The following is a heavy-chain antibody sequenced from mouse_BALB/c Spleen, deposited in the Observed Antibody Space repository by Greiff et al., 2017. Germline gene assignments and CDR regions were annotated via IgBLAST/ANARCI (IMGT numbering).Heavy chain of an antibody. CDR2: ISSGGSYT. D-gene: IGHD1-1*01. CDR3: TREEDYYGSRDWYFDV. V-gene: IGHV5-6-4*01. J-gene: IGHJ1*01. Sequence: EVMLVESGGGLVKPGGSLKLSCAASGFTFSSYTMSWVRQTPEKRLEWVATISSGGSYTYYPDSVKGRFTISRDNAKNTLYLQMSSLKSEDTAMYYCTREEDYYGSRDWYFDVWGAGTTVTVSS. CDR1: GFTFSSYT.